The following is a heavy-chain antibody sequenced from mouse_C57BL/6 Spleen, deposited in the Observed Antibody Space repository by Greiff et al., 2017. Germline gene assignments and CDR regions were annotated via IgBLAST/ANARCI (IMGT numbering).Heavy chain of an antibody. CDR3: ARGRGIYYDYSYAMDY. CDR1: GYTFTSYW. D-gene: IGHD2-4*01. Sequence: QVQLQQPGAELVKPGASVKLSCKASGYTFTSYWMHWVKQRPGQGLEWIGMIHPNSGSTNYNEKFKSKATLTVDKSSSTAYMQLSSLTSEDSAVXYCARGRGIYYDYSYAMDYWGQGTSVTVSS. V-gene: IGHV1-64*01. CDR2: IHPNSGST. J-gene: IGHJ4*01.